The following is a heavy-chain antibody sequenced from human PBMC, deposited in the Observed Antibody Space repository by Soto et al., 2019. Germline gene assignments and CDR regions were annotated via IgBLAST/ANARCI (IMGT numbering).Heavy chain of an antibody. D-gene: IGHD3-16*01. V-gene: IGHV4-59*01. CDR1: GGSISSYY. CDR2: IYYSGST. CDR3: ARDYNPNDVWGTDAFDI. J-gene: IGHJ3*02. Sequence: SETLSLTCTVSGGSISSYYWSWIRQPPGKGLEWIGYIYYSGSTNYNPSLKSRVTISVDTSKNQFSLKLSSVTAADTAVYYCARDYNPNDVWGTDAFDIWGQGTMVTVSS.